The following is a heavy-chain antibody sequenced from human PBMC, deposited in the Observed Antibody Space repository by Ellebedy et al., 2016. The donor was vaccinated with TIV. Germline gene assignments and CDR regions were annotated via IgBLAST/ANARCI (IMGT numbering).Heavy chain of an antibody. V-gene: IGHV3-23*01. CDR3: EKDRTSGDGYWVFDS. CDR2: IVGSGA. Sequence: GESLKISCATSGFTFSPYAMACVRQAPGRGLEWVSGIVGSGAEKYADSVKGRFTISRDNSKRTVDLQMRSVRAEDTAVYFCEKDRTSGDGYWVFDSWGQGTMVSVSS. CDR1: GFTFSPYA. J-gene: IGHJ4*02. D-gene: IGHD2-21*02.